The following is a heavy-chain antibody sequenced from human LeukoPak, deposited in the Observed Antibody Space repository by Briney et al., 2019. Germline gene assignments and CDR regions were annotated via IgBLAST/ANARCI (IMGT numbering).Heavy chain of an antibody. V-gene: IGHV3-23*01. J-gene: IGHJ4*02. CDR3: AKVLWFGGKYFDY. CDR2: VSGSGGST. CDR1: GFSFSSYV. Sequence: GESLRLSCAASGFSFSSYVMSWVRQAPGKGLEWVSAVSGSGGSTYYADSVKGRFTISRDISKNTLYLQMNSLRADDTAVYYCAKVLWFGGKYFDYWGQGTLVTVSS. D-gene: IGHD3-10*01.